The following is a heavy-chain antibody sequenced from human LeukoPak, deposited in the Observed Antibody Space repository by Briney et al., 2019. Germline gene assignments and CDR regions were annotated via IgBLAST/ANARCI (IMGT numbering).Heavy chain of an antibody. J-gene: IGHJ3*02. CDR1: GGSISSSSYY. D-gene: IGHD3-22*01. V-gene: IGHV4-39*07. Sequence: SETLSLTCTVSGGSISSSSYYWGWIRQPPGKGLEWIGSIYYSGSTYYNPSLKSRVTISVDKSNNQFSLKLSSVTSADTAVYYCARVFYYDSSGEVAFDIWGQGTPVTVSS. CDR3: ARVFYYDSSGEVAFDI. CDR2: IYYSGST.